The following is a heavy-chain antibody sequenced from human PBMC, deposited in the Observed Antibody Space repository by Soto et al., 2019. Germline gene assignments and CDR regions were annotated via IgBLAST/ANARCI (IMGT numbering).Heavy chain of an antibody. Sequence: QVRLVQSGAEVREPGSSVKVSCKVSGDTFNKYTINWVRQAPGQGLEWMAGIIPIYGTANYALKFHDRIKVTADESTATAYMELNSLTSEDTAIYYCARDGHGYNYWYFDLWGRGTLITVSS. CDR3: ARDGHGYNYWYFDL. CDR2: IIPIYGTA. V-gene: IGHV1-69*01. D-gene: IGHD5-12*01. J-gene: IGHJ2*01. CDR1: GDTFNKYT.